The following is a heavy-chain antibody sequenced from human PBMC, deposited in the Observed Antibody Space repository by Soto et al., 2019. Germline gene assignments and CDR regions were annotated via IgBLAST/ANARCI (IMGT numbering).Heavy chain of an antibody. CDR1: GCSISSGGYF. V-gene: IGHV4-31*03. Sequence: SETLSLTCTVSGCSISSGGYFWSWVRQHPGKGLEWIGNIYYSGRTYYNPSLKSRVTISVDTSKNQFSLKLSSVTAADTAVYYCARFAREENPKVGSWYYFDYWGQGTRVT. CDR3: ARFAREENPKVGSWYYFDY. D-gene: IGHD6-13*01. CDR2: IYYSGRT. J-gene: IGHJ4*02.